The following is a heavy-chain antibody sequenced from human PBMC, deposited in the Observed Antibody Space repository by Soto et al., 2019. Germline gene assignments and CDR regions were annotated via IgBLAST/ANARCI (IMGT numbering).Heavy chain of an antibody. CDR1: GFTFNNYA. V-gene: IGHV3-23*01. Sequence: GGSLRLSCAASGFTFNNYAMNWVHQAPGKGLEWVATISATGGSTYYADSVKGRFTISRDNSKNTLYLQMNGLKFEDTAVYYCAKDRLAGNFDYWGQRTQVTVSS. D-gene: IGHD6-13*01. CDR2: ISATGGST. J-gene: IGHJ4*02. CDR3: AKDRLAGNFDY.